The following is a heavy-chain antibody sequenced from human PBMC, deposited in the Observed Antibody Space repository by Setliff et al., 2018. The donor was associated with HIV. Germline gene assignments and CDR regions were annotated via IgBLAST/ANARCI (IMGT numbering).Heavy chain of an antibody. CDR1: GDSISSSSYY. J-gene: IGHJ3*02. D-gene: IGHD3-22*01. V-gene: IGHV4-39*01. Sequence: SETLSLTCTVSGDSISSSSYYWGWIRQPPGKGLEWIGSIYYSGSTYYNPSLKSRVTISVDTSKNQFSLKLSSVTAADTAVYYCASQLPFYYDTGDYKLPSEAFDIWGQGTMVTVSS. CDR3: ASQLPFYYDTGDYKLPSEAFDI. CDR2: IYYSGST.